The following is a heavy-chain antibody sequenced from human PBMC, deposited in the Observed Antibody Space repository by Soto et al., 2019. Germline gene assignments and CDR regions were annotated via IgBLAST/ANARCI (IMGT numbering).Heavy chain of an antibody. Sequence: SETLSLTCTVSGGSISSYYWSWIRQPPGKGLEWIGSIYSTGNTYYNPSLNSQVTISVDTSKNQFSLNVISVTAADTAVYYCRRSSRYSTDVWGQGTTVT. CDR2: IYSTGNT. CDR1: GGSISSYY. J-gene: IGHJ6*02. V-gene: IGHV4-4*08. CDR3: RRSSRYSTDV. D-gene: IGHD6-13*01.